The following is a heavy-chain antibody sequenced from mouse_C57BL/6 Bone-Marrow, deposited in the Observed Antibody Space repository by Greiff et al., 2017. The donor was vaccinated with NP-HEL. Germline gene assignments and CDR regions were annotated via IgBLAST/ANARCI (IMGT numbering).Heavy chain of an antibody. Sequence: QVQLKQPGAELVKPGASVKVSCKASGYTFTSYWMHWVKQRPGQGLEWIGRIHPSDSDTNYNQKFKGKATLTVDKSSSTAYMQLSSLTSEDSAVYYCAIPLYYGNYSFAYWGQGTLVTVSA. CDR1: GYTFTSYW. V-gene: IGHV1-74*01. CDR3: AIPLYYGNYSFAY. J-gene: IGHJ3*01. D-gene: IGHD2-1*01. CDR2: IHPSDSDT.